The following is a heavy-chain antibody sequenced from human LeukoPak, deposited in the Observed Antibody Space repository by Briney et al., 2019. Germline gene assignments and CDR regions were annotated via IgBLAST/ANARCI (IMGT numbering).Heavy chain of an antibody. CDR1: GFTVSSNY. Sequence: GGSLRLSCAASGFTVSSNYMSWVRQAPGKGLEWVSVFYIDGNTYYADSVKGRFTISRDNSKNTVYLQMNSLRAEDTAVYYCARGDGYNFFDYWGQGTLVTVSS. CDR3: ARGDGYNFFDY. J-gene: IGHJ4*02. CDR2: FYIDGNT. D-gene: IGHD5-24*01. V-gene: IGHV3-66*01.